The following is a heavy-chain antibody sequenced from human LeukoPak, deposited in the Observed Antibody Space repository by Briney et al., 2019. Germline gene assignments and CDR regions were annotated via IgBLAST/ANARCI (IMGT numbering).Heavy chain of an antibody. D-gene: IGHD3-16*02. CDR3: ARGPYYDYVWGSYRSPRDFDY. Sequence: SETLSLTCTVSGASTSSASYFWGRIRQPPGKGLEWIGTIYYSGRPYFNPCLNSRVTISVDTSKNQFSLKLSSVTAADTAVYYCARGPYYDYVWGSYRSPRDFDYWGQGTLVTVSS. J-gene: IGHJ4*02. V-gene: IGHV4-39*07. CDR1: GASTSSASYF. CDR2: IYYSGRP.